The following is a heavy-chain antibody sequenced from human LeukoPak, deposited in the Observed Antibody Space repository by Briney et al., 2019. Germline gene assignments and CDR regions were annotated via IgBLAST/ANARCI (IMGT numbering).Heavy chain of an antibody. Sequence: PGGSLRLSCAASGFTFSSYGMHWVRQAPGKGLEWVAVIWYDGSNKYYADSVKGRFTISRDNSKNTLYLQMNSLRAEDTAVYYCARETSLGCFDYWGQGTLVTVSS. V-gene: IGHV3-33*01. CDR3: ARETSLGCFDY. D-gene: IGHD3-10*01. J-gene: IGHJ4*02. CDR2: IWYDGSNK. CDR1: GFTFSSYG.